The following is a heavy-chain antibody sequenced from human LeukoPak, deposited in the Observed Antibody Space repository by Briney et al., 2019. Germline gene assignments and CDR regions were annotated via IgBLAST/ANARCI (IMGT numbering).Heavy chain of an antibody. CDR1: GFAFRVYA. Sequence: PGGSLRLSCTASGFAFRVYAMSWRRQPPGKGLEWVSTINANSGTTSYAASVRGRFTISRDNSKNTLYLQLNTLRADDTATDYCEKPISGGLAVTADWFHPWGQGTLVVVSS. CDR3: EKPISGGLAVTADWFHP. J-gene: IGHJ5*01. V-gene: IGHV3-23*01. D-gene: IGHD6-19*01. CDR2: INANSGTT.